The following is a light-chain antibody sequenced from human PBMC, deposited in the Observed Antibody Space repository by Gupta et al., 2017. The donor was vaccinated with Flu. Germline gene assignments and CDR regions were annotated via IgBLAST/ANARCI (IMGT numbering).Light chain of an antibody. V-gene: IGKV3-15*01. CDR3: QHGIHCPWT. J-gene: IGKJ1*01. CDR1: QSIRMY. CDR2: GAS. Sequence: PAILSASPGERATLSCRTRQSIRMYLAWFQQQPGQAPRLLIYGASTRANGIPDRFSGSGSGTEFTLTISSRQSEDFAVYYCQHGIHCPWTFGHGTKVEIK.